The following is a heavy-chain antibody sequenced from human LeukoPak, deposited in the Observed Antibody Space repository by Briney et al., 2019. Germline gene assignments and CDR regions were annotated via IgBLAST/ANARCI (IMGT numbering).Heavy chain of an antibody. CDR1: EFTFSIYS. D-gene: IGHD2-15*01. V-gene: IGHV3-21*06. CDR2: ISSSSSYI. Sequence: GGSLRLSCSASEFTFSIYSMNRVRQSPGKGLERVSSISSSSSYIYDADSVKGRFSISRDNAKNRLYLQMNSLGAEDTAVYYCARGLGAYCSGGSCTFDNWGQGTLVTVSS. J-gene: IGHJ4*02. CDR3: ARGLGAYCSGGSCTFDN.